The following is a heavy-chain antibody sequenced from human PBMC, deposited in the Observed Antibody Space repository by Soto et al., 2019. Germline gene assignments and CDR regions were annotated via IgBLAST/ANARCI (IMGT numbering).Heavy chain of an antibody. V-gene: IGHV1-69*01. CDR3: ASLNSSGWYGGWFDP. CDR1: GGTFSSYA. D-gene: IGHD6-19*01. CDR2: IIPIFGTA. J-gene: IGHJ5*02. Sequence: QVQLVQSGAEVKKPGSSVKVSCKASGGTFSSYAISWVRQAPGQGLEWMGGIIPIFGTANYAQKFQGRVTITADESTSTGYLELSSLRSEDTAVYYCASLNSSGWYGGWFDPWGQGTLVTVSS.